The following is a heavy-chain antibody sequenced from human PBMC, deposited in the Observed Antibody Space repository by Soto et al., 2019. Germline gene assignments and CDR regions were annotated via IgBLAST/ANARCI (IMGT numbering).Heavy chain of an antibody. J-gene: IGHJ4*02. CDR2: ISTYNGNT. CDR3: ARGPTDYYDNSANYFLDY. D-gene: IGHD3-22*01. V-gene: IGHV1-18*01. CDR1: GYTFITYG. Sequence: QVQLVQSGAEVNKPGASVKVSCKASGYTFITYGVIWVRQAPGQGLDWLGWISTYNGNTRYAERLQGRVTMTTDTTTNTAYMELRNLRCDDTAVYYCARGPTDYYDNSANYFLDYWGQGTLVTVSS.